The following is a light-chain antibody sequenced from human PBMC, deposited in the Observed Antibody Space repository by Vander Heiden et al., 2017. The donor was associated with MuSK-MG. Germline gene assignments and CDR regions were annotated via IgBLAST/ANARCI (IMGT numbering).Light chain of an antibody. CDR2: WAS. CDR3: QQYYDGPYT. Sequence: DIVMTQSPDSLVVSLGERATINCKSRQSVLYSSNNKNYLAWYQQKPGQPPKLLISWASTRESGVPDRFSGSGSGTDFTLTISSLQAEDVAVYYCQQYYDGPYTFGQGTKVEIK. CDR1: QSVLYSSNNKNY. J-gene: IGKJ2*01. V-gene: IGKV4-1*01.